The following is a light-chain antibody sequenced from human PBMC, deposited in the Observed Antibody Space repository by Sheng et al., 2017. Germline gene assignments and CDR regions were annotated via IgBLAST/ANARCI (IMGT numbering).Light chain of an antibody. Sequence: EIVMTQSPGTLSVSPGERATLSCRASQSVSSNLAWYQQKRGQAPRLLIYGASTRATGIPARFSGSGSGTEFTLTISSLQSEDFAVYYCQQYGTSPLTFGQGTKVEV. CDR2: GAS. CDR1: QSVSSN. J-gene: IGKJ1*01. CDR3: QQYGTSPLT. V-gene: IGKV3-15*01.